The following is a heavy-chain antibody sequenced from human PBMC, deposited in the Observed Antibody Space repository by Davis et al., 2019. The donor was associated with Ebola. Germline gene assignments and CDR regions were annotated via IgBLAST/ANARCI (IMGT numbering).Heavy chain of an antibody. V-gene: IGHV4-61*01. Sequence: SETLSLTCTVSGGSVSSGSYYWSWIRQPPGKGLEWIGYIYYSGSTNYNPSLKSRVTISVDTSKNQFSLKLSSVTAADTAVYYCARGYIVVSTWGQGTLVTASS. D-gene: IGHD2-2*01. CDR1: GGSVSSGSYY. CDR3: ARGYIVVST. CDR2: IYYSGST. J-gene: IGHJ5*02.